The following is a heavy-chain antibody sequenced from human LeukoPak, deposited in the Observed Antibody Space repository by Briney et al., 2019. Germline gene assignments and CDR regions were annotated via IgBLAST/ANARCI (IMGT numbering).Heavy chain of an antibody. V-gene: IGHV4-38-2*02. J-gene: IGHJ4*02. CDR1: GYSISSGYY. CDR2: IYHSGRT. Sequence: SSETLSLTCTVSGYSISSGYYWGWIRQPPGKGLEWIGSIYHSGRTFYNPSLKSRVTISVDTSKNQFSLKLTSVTAADTAVYYCARNPPIVPYGPNYFDYWGQGTLVTVSS. CDR3: ARNPPIVPYGPNYFDY. D-gene: IGHD3-16*02.